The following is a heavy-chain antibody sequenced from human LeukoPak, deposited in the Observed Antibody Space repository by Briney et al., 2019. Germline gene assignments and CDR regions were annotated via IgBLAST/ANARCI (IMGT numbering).Heavy chain of an antibody. V-gene: IGHV4-4*02. CDR2: IYHSGST. CDR3: ARMRVGATRAFDY. CDR1: GGSISSSNR. J-gene: IGHJ4*02. Sequence: SGTLSLTCAVSGGSISSSNRWSWVRQPPGKGLEWIGEIYHSGSTNYNPSLKSRVTISVDKSKNQFSLKLSSVTAADTAVYYCARMRVGATRAFDYWGQGTLVTVSS. D-gene: IGHD1-26*01.